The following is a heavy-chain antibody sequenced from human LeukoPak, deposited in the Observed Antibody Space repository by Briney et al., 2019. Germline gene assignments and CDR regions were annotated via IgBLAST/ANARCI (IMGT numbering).Heavy chain of an antibody. Sequence: SETLSLTCTVSGGSISSGDYYWSWIRQPPGKGLEWIGYIYYSGSTYYNPSLKSRVTISVDTSKNQFSLRLSSVTAADTAVYYCAAGGYYDSSGTDYWGQGTLVTVSS. D-gene: IGHD3-22*01. V-gene: IGHV4-30-4*02. CDR3: AAGGYYDSSGTDY. J-gene: IGHJ4*02. CDR2: IYYSGST. CDR1: GGSISSGDYY.